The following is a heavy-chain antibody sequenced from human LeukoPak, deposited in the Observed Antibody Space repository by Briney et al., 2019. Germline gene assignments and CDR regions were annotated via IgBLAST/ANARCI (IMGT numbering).Heavy chain of an antibody. CDR3: AKNSSAAWFDP. D-gene: IGHD6-25*01. CDR1: GYSISSGDY. V-gene: IGHV4-38-2*01. CDR2: IYYSGST. Sequence: SETLSLPCVVSGYSISSGDYWGWLRQPPGKGLEWIGSIYYSGSTDYNPSLKSRVTISVDTSKNQFSLKLISVTAADTAVYYCAKNSSAAWFDPWGQGTLVTVSS. J-gene: IGHJ5*02.